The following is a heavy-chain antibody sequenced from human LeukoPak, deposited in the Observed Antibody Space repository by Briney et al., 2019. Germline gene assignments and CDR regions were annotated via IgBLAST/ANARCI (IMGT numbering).Heavy chain of an antibody. D-gene: IGHD1-26*01. CDR1: GLTFSTYA. V-gene: IGHV3-23*01. CDR3: AKGPQWELPHFDY. CDR2: ISGSGSTT. Sequence: PGGSLRLSCAASGLTFSTYAINWVRQAPGKGLEWASGISGSGSTTYYADSVKGRFTISRDNSKNTVYLQMNSLRAEDTAIYYCAKGPQWELPHFDYWGQGTLVTVSS. J-gene: IGHJ4*02.